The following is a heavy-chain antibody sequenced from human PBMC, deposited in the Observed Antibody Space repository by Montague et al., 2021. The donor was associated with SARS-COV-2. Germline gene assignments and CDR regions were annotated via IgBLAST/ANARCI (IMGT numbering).Heavy chain of an antibody. J-gene: IGHJ4*02. CDR3: ARLHCSSTSCDYLFFAETSHFDY. D-gene: IGHD2-2*01. CDR1: GGSISSSSYY. CDR2: IYYSGST. V-gene: IGHV4-39*01. Sequence: SKTLSLTCTVSGGSISSSSYYWGWIRQPPGKGLEWIGSIYYSGSTYYNPSLKSRVTISVDTSKNQFSLKLSSVTAADTAVYYCARLHCSSTSCDYLFFAETSHFDYWGQGTLVTVSS.